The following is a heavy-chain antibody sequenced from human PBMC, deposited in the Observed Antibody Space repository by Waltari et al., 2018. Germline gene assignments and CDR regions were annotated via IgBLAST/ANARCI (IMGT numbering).Heavy chain of an antibody. J-gene: IGHJ5*02. CDR3: ARDPHDLWSGSNWFDP. CDR1: GFSLRGFV. CDR2: KPYDGSTE. D-gene: IGHD3-3*01. V-gene: IGHV3-30*04. Sequence: LVESGGGVVQPGSSLRLSCSASGFSLRGFVLHWVRQAPGKGVEWVEVKPYDGSTEYYADSGKGRFTISRDSSKNTVYLQMDNLRPEDTAVYFCARDPHDLWSGSNWFDPWGQGTLVTVSS.